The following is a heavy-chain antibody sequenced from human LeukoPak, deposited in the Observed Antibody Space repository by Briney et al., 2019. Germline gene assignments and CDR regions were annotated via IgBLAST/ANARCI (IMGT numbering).Heavy chain of an antibody. CDR2: IYYSGST. D-gene: IGHD3-22*01. J-gene: IGHJ3*02. Sequence: SETLSLTCTVSGGSISSYYRSWIRQPPGKGLEWIGYIYYSGSTNYNPSLKSRVTISVDTSKNQFSLKLSSVTAADTAVYYCARGGSVWDYYDSSGYPDAFDIWGQGTMVTVSS. CDR1: GGSISSYY. CDR3: ARGGSVWDYYDSSGYPDAFDI. V-gene: IGHV4-59*01.